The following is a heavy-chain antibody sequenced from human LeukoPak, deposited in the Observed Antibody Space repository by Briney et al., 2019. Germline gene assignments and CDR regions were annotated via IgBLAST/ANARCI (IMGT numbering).Heavy chain of an antibody. CDR3: ARDHCVSSGCYEDYYYGVDV. V-gene: IGHV1-2*02. Sequence: ASVKVSCKASGYTFTGYYMQWVRQAPGQGLEWMGWINPNSGGTNYAQKFQGRVTMTGDTSISTAYMELSRLRSDDTAVYFCARDHCVSSGCYEDYYYGVDVWGRGTTVTVSS. D-gene: IGHD2-2*01. J-gene: IGHJ6*02. CDR2: INPNSGGT. CDR1: GYTFTGYY.